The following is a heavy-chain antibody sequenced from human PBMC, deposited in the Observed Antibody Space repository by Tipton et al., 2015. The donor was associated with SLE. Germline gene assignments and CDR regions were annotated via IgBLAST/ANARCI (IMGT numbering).Heavy chain of an antibody. D-gene: IGHD6-13*01. V-gene: IGHV4-34*01. CDR3: ARGGEYGSSWYPRYYYYMDV. Sequence: LRLSCAASGFTFSSSWVHWVRQAPGKGLVWIGEINHSGSTNYNPSLKSRVTISVDTSKNQFPLKLSSVTAADTAVYYCARGGEYGSSWYPRYYYYMDVWGKGTTVTVSS. CDR2: INHSGST. CDR1: GFTFSSSW. J-gene: IGHJ6*03.